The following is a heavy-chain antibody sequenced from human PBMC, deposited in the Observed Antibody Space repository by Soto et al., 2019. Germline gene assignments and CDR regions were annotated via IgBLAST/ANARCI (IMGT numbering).Heavy chain of an antibody. Sequence: GGSLRLSCAASGFTFSSYWMTWVRQAPGKGPEWVANIKQDGSEKCYVDSVRGRFTMSRDNAKNSLYLQMNSLRAEDTAVYYCARVVGATQMDFDYWGQGTMVTVYS. V-gene: IGHV3-7*01. D-gene: IGHD1-26*01. J-gene: IGHJ4*02. CDR3: ARVVGATQMDFDY. CDR1: GFTFSSYW. CDR2: IKQDGSEK.